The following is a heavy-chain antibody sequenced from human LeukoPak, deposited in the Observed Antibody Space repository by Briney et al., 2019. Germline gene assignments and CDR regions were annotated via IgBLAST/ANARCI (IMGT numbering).Heavy chain of an antibody. CDR2: IISKADGYAT. D-gene: IGHD4/OR15-4a*01. J-gene: IGHJ4*02. CDR1: GFTFSGAH. Sequence: QSGGSLRLSCAASGFTFSGAHMHWVRQASGKGLERVGRIISKADGYATAYAASMKGRFTIYRDDSKNTAYLQMSSLKTEDTAVYFCSTAVLTRFYYWGQGILVTVSS. V-gene: IGHV3-73*01. CDR3: STAVLTRFYY.